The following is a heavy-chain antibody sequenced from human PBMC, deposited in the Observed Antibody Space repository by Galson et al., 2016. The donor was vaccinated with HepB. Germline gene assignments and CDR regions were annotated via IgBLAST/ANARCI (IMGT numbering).Heavy chain of an antibody. D-gene: IGHD5-18*01. Sequence: SLRLSCAASGFTFHDYAMHWVRQAPGKGLEWVSGITWNSVNIAYADSVKGRFTISRDNAKNSLYLQVNSLRAEDTAFYFCAKDKRPTAMVLLPHFDYWGQRALVSVSS. J-gene: IGHJ4*02. CDR3: AKDKRPTAMVLLPHFDY. V-gene: IGHV3-9*01. CDR1: GFTFHDYA. CDR2: ITWNSVNI.